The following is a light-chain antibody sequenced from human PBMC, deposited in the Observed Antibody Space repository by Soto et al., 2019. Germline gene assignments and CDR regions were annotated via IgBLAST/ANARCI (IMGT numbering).Light chain of an antibody. J-gene: IGKJ1*01. V-gene: IGKV3-15*01. CDR3: QQYNNWPRT. Sequence: DIVMTHSPATLSMSPGTRSTLSCISSQSVSSDLALYLQTSGQAPWLLIYGSSTRATGIPVRFSGSRSGTEFTLTFSSLQSEDFAVYYCQQYNNWPRTFGQGTKVDIK. CDR2: GSS. CDR1: QSVSSD.